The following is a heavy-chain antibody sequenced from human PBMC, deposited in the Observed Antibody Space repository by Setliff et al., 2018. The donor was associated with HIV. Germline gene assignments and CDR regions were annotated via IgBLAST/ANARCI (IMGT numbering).Heavy chain of an antibody. Sequence: GGSLRLSCAASGFTFSNAWINWVRQAPGKGPEWVGRIKSNVLGATTDYAAPVKGRFTISRDDSKNTLYLQMNSLRAEDTAVYYCAKDKGQKYADYWGQGTVVTVSS. V-gene: IGHV3-15*07. D-gene: IGHD3-10*01. CDR1: GFTFSNAW. CDR3: AKDKGQKYADY. CDR2: IKSNVLGATT. J-gene: IGHJ4*02.